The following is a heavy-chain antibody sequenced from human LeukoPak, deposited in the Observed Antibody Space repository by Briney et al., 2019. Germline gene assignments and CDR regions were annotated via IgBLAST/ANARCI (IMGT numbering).Heavy chain of an antibody. Sequence: ASVKVSCKASGYTFTSYGISWVRQAPGQGLEWMGWISAYNGNTNYAQKLQGRVTMTTDTSTSTAYMELRSLRSDDTAVYYCARDLEIGSSSYYFDYWGQGTLVTVSS. V-gene: IGHV1-18*01. D-gene: IGHD3-3*01. CDR1: GYTFTSYG. CDR2: ISAYNGNT. J-gene: IGHJ4*02. CDR3: ARDLEIGSSSYYFDY.